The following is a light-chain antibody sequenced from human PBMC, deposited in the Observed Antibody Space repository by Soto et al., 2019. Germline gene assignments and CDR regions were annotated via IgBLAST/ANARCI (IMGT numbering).Light chain of an antibody. J-gene: IGLJ2*01. V-gene: IGLV7-46*01. Sequence: QAVVTQEPSLTVSPGGTVTLTCGSSTGAVTSDHFPFWFQQKPGQAPRALIDDTNTKHSWTPARFSGSLLGGKAALTLSSAQPEDEADYYCLLAYTGARVFGGGTKLTVL. CDR2: DTN. CDR1: TGAVTSDHF. CDR3: LLAYTGARV.